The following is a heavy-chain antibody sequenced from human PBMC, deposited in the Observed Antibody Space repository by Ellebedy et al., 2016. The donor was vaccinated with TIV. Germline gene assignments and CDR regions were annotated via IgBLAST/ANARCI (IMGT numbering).Heavy chain of an antibody. D-gene: IGHD1-26*01. Sequence: SETLSLTCSVSGASISNSGYYWGWIRQPPGKKLEWIGTIYNTGATYYNPSLESRVAISVDTSKNQFSLEVTFVTAADTAIYYCARRTDSGSYYDYFNHWGQGTLVTVSS. CDR3: ARRTDSGSYYDYFNH. J-gene: IGHJ4*02. CDR2: IYNTGAT. V-gene: IGHV4-39*01. CDR1: GASISNSGYY.